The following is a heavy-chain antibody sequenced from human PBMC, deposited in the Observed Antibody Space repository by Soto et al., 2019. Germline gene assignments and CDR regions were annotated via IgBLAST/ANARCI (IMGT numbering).Heavy chain of an antibody. CDR3: ARGVRPGHCNNTRCYAGGMDV. J-gene: IGHJ6*02. CDR2: IYPGDSDT. V-gene: IGHV5-51*01. CDR1: GYSFTIYW. Sequence: GESLKISCMGFGYSFTIYWIGWVRQMPGKGLEWMGIIYPGDSDTRYSPSFQGQVTITADKSISAAYLQWSSLKASDTAMYYCARGVRPGHCNNTRCYAGGMDVWGQGTTVTVSS. D-gene: IGHD2-2*01.